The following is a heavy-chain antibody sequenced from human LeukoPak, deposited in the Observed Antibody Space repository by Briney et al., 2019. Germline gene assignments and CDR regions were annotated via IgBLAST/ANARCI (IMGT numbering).Heavy chain of an antibody. CDR1: GFTFDDYG. CDR2: INWNGGST. V-gene: IGHV3-20*04. J-gene: IGHJ4*02. CDR3: ARVGDNSGYYFDY. Sequence: GGSLRLSCTASGFTFDDYGMSWVRQAPGKRLEWVSAINWNGGSTGYADSVKGRFTISRDNAKNSLYLQMNSLRAEDTALYYCARVGDNSGYYFDYWGQGTLVTVSS. D-gene: IGHD3-22*01.